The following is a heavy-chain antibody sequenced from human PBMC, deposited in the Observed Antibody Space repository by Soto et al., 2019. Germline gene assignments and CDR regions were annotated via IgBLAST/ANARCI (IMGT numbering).Heavy chain of an antibody. CDR1: GYTFAAYY. CDR2: INPTSGGT. CDR3: ARDPDYGDYWGYFFDS. D-gene: IGHD4-17*01. Sequence: QVQLVQSGAEVKKPGASVKVSCKTSGYTFAAYYIHWIRQAPGQGLEWMGWINPTSGGTVYAQNFQDRVNMTWDTSISTAYMELRRLNSDDTAVYYCARDPDYGDYWGYFFDSWGQGTPVTVSS. V-gene: IGHV1-2*02. J-gene: IGHJ4*02.